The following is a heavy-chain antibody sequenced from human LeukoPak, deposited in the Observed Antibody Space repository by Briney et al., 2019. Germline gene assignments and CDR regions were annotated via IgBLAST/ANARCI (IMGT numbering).Heavy chain of an antibody. D-gene: IGHD1-26*01. CDR3: AREPHSGSYYVYYFDY. Sequence: GGSLRLSCAASGFRFDDYAMHWVRQARGKGLEWVSLISWDGGSTSYADSVKDRFTISRDNSRNSLYLQMHSLRTEDSALYYCAREPHSGSYYVYYFDYWGQGTLVTVSS. CDR1: GFRFDDYA. J-gene: IGHJ4*02. CDR2: ISWDGGST. V-gene: IGHV3-43D*03.